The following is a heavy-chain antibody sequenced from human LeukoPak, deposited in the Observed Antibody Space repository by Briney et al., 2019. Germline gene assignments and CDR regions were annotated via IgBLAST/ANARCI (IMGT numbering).Heavy chain of an antibody. J-gene: IGHJ4*02. V-gene: IGHV3-23*01. CDR1: GFAFRSYA. CDR2: ISNSGRNT. Sequence: GGSLRLSCSASGFAFRSYAMAWVRQAPGTGLGWVSAISNSGRNTYYADSVKGRFTISRDNSKNTLYLEMNSLRAEDTAVYYCSNWVEGARPSLDYWGQGALVTVSS. CDR3: SNWVEGARPSLDY. D-gene: IGHD6-6*01.